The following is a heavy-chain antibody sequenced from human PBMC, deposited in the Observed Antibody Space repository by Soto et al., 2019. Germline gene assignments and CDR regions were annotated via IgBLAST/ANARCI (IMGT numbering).Heavy chain of an antibody. J-gene: IGHJ6*02. V-gene: IGHV1-69*01. Sequence: QAQLEQSGGEVKKPGSSVKVSCKASRVAFSKFIVTWVRQAPGLVLEWVGGFIHIFGTANYEQKFKGRVTITADESTSTSYLKVNNLRSEYTAAYYCAKVMYSSPMRYYYAMDVGGQGTTVTVSS. CDR3: AKVMYSSPMRYYYAMDV. CDR1: RVAFSKFI. CDR2: FIHIFGTA. D-gene: IGHD3-22*01.